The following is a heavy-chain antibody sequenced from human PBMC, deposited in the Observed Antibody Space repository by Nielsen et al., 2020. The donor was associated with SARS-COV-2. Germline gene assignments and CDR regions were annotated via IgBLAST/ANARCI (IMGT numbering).Heavy chain of an antibody. CDR1: GFTFSSYA. CDR3: ANGKELTLDYYYGMDV. J-gene: IGHJ6*02. D-gene: IGHD1-26*01. CDR2: ISGSGGST. V-gene: IGHV3-23*01. Sequence: GGSLRLSCAASGFTFSSYAMSWVRQAPGKGLEWVSAISGSGGSTYYADSVKGRFTISRDNSKNTLYPQMNSLRAEDTAVYYCANGKELTLDYYYGMDVWGQGTTVTVSS.